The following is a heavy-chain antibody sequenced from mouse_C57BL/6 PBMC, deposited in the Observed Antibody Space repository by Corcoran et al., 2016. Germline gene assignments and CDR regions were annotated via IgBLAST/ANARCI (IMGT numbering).Heavy chain of an antibody. V-gene: IGHV1-26*01. Sequence: EVQLQQSGPELVKPGASVKISCKASGYTFTDYYMNWVKQSHGKSLEWIGDINPNNGGTSYNQKFKGKATLTVDKSSSTAYMELRSLTSEDSAVYYCARRHYGSSYRSMDYWGQGTSVTVSS. J-gene: IGHJ4*01. CDR2: INPNNGGT. D-gene: IGHD1-1*01. CDR3: ARRHYGSSYRSMDY. CDR1: GYTFTDYY.